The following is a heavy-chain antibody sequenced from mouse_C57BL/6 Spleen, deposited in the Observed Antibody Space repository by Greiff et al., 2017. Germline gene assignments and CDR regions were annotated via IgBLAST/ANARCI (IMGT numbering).Heavy chain of an antibody. Sequence: EVKLVESGAELVKPGASVKLSCTASGFNIKDYYMHWVKQRTEQGLEWIGRIDPEDGETKYAPKFQGKATITADTSSNTAYLQLSSLTSEDTAVYYCAREEDKGTGSSYFDYWGQGTTLTVSS. CDR2: IDPEDGET. J-gene: IGHJ2*01. D-gene: IGHD1-1*01. V-gene: IGHV14-2*01. CDR3: AREEDKGTGSSYFDY. CDR1: GFNIKDYY.